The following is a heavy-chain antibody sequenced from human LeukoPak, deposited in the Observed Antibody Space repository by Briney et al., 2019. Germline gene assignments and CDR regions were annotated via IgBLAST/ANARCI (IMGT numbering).Heavy chain of an antibody. D-gene: IGHD1-26*01. V-gene: IGHV3-48*03. Sequence: GGSLRLSCAASGFTFSSYEMNWVRQAPGKGLEWVSYISSSGSTIYYADSVKGRFTISRDNAKNSLYLQMNSPRAEDTAVYYCAREGGEWELLRTFDYWGQGILVTVSS. J-gene: IGHJ4*02. CDR3: AREGGEWELLRTFDY. CDR1: GFTFSSYE. CDR2: ISSSGSTI.